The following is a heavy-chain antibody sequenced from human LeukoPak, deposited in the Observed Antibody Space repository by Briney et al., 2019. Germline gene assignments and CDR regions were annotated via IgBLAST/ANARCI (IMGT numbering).Heavy chain of an antibody. Sequence: GGSLRLSCEASGFTFSTSKVSWVRQAPGKGLEWVANIKEDGSEKNYVDSVKGRFTIYRDNAKNSLYLQMNSLRDEDRAVYHCASITPRRFMSGVYYFDYGGWGNLVTVSS. CDR1: GFTFSTSK. J-gene: IGHJ4*02. D-gene: IGHD3-3*01. CDR2: IKEDGSEK. CDR3: ASITPRRFMSGVYYFDY. V-gene: IGHV3-7*02.